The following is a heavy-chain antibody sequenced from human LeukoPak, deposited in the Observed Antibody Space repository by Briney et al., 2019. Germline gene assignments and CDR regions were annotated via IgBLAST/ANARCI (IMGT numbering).Heavy chain of an antibody. CDR2: IYYSGST. J-gene: IGHJ6*03. CDR1: GGSISSSSYY. D-gene: IGHD3-22*01. CDR3: ARRDYYDSSGYYYYYYYMDV. V-gene: IGHV4-39*07. Sequence: PSETLSLTCTVSGGSISSSSYYWDWIRQPPGKGLEWIGSIYYSGSTYYNPSLKSRVTISVDTSKNQFSLKLSSVTAADTAVYYCARRDYYDSSGYYYYYYYMDVWGKGTTVTISS.